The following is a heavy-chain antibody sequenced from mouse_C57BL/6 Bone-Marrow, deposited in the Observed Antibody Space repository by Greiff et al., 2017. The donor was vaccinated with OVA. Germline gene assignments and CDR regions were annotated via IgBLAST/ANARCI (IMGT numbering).Heavy chain of an antibody. V-gene: IGHV10-3*01. J-gene: IGHJ2*01. Sequence: EVQLVESGGGLVQPKGSLKLSCAASGFTFHTYAMHWVRQAPGKGLEWVARIISKSSNYATYYAYSVKDRFTISRDNSQSMLYLQMNNLKTEDTAMYYCVRSLGYDGYFDYWGQGTTLTVSS. CDR1: GFTFHTYA. CDR3: VRSLGYDGYFDY. D-gene: IGHD2-14*01. CDR2: IISKSSNYAT.